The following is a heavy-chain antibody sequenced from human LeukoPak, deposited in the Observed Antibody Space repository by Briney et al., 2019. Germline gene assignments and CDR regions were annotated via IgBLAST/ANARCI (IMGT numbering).Heavy chain of an antibody. CDR3: ARDPHYYGSGSYFSYGMDV. V-gene: IGHV1-18*01. CDR2: ISAYNGDT. CDR1: GYTFTSYG. Sequence: GASVKVSCKASGYTFTSYGISWVRQAPGQGLEWMGWISAYNGDTNYAQKLQGRVTMTTDTSTSTAYMELSSLRSEDTAVYYCARDPHYYGSGSYFSYGMDVWGQGTTVTVSS. D-gene: IGHD3-10*01. J-gene: IGHJ6*02.